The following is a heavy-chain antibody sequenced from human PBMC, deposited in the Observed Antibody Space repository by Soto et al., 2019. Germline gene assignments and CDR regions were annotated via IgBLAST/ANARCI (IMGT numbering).Heavy chain of an antibody. V-gene: IGHV3-66*01. CDR2: IHRGGNT. D-gene: IGHD3-3*01. J-gene: IGHJ4*02. CDR1: GFTVSSYY. CDR3: ARDPGYGLPFFEYLFH. Sequence: EVQLVESGGGLVQPGGSLRLSCAASGFTVSSYYMSWVRQAPGKGLEWVSIIHRGGNTYYADSVKGRFTISRDNSNNMLFLQMNSLRADDTAVYYCARDPGYGLPFFEYLFHRGQGTLVTVSS.